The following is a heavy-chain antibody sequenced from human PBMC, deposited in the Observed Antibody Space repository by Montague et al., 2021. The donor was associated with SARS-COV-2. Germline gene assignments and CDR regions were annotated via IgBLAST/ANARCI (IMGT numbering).Heavy chain of an antibody. D-gene: IGHD1-1*01. Sequence: SETLSLTCSVSGDSLTYFYWSWLRQTPGKGLEWIGYNFYSGSTKYNPSLQSRVTFSVDTSRNQFSLNLDSVTAADTGVYYCARGATRSFDHWGQGVLVTVSS. CDR1: GDSLTYFY. J-gene: IGHJ4*02. V-gene: IGHV4-59*01. CDR3: ARGATRSFDH. CDR2: NFYSGST.